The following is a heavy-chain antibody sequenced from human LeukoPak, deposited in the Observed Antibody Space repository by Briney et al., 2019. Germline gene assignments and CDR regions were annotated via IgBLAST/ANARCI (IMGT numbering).Heavy chain of an antibody. CDR3: AKDLSSAITSALVLDV. J-gene: IGHJ6*02. D-gene: IGHD3-22*01. V-gene: IGHV3-9*01. Sequence: TGGSLRLSCTVSGFTFDDYAMHWARHTPGKGLEWVAGITWNRDNIGYGDSVKGRFTISRDNVKNVLYLQMNSLRPEDTALYYCAKDLSSAITSALVLDVWGQGTTV. CDR1: GFTFDDYA. CDR2: ITWNRDNI.